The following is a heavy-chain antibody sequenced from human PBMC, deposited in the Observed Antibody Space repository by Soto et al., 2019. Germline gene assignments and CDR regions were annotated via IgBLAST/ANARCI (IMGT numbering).Heavy chain of an antibody. CDR3: AKESLELNVDY. CDR2: ISYDGSKK. J-gene: IGHJ4*02. CDR1: GFNFRRYG. Sequence: VPLVESGGGVVQPGRSLRLSCAASGFNFRRYGMHWVRQAPGKGLEWVAGISYDGSKKYYGDFVKGRVTISRDNPKNTLYLQMNSLRAEDTAVYYCAKESLELNVDYWGQGTLVTVSS. D-gene: IGHD1-7*01. V-gene: IGHV3-30*18.